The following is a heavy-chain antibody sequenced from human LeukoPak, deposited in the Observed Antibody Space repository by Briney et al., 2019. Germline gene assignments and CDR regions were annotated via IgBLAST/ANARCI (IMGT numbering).Heavy chain of an antibody. Sequence: GESREISCQGSGSLFTSYWSGWARRLPGKGREWMGIIYPGDSDTTYSPSFQGQVTISADKSISTAYLQWSSLKASDTAMYYCARPRYCSSTSCYYFDYWGQGTLVTVSS. D-gene: IGHD2-2*01. CDR2: IYPGDSDT. CDR1: GSLFTSYW. CDR3: ARPRYCSSTSCYYFDY. J-gene: IGHJ4*02. V-gene: IGHV5-51*01.